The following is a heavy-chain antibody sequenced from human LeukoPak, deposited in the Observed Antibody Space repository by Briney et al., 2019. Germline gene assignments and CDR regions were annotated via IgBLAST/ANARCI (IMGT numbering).Heavy chain of an antibody. CDR1: GYSFTSYW. CDR2: IYPGDSDT. CDR3: ARPSYSSGWYPFDFGFDP. Sequence: GESLKISCKGSGYSFTSYWIGWVRQMPGKGLEWMGIIYPGDSDTRYSPSFQGQVTISADKSISTAYLQWSSLKASDTAMYYCARPSYSSGWYPFDFGFDPWGQGTLVTVSP. J-gene: IGHJ5*02. D-gene: IGHD6-19*01. V-gene: IGHV5-51*01.